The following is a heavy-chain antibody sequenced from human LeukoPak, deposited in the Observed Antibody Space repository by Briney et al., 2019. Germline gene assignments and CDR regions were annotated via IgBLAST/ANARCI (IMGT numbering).Heavy chain of an antibody. CDR3: ARQRYDFWSGYYYYYYYMDV. CDR2: IYTSGST. D-gene: IGHD3-3*01. CDR1: GGSISSYY. V-gene: IGHV4-4*07. J-gene: IGHJ6*03. Sequence: SETLSLTCTVSGGSISSYYWSWIRQPAGKGLEWIGRIYTSGSTNYNPSLKSRVTMSVDTSKNQFSLKLSSVTAADTAVYYCARQRYDFWSGYYYYYYYMDVWGKGTTVTVSS.